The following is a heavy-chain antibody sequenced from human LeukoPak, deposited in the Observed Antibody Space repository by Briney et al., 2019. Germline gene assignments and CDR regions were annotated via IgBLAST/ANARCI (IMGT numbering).Heavy chain of an antibody. J-gene: IGHJ5*02. CDR2: ITFSGRTI. D-gene: IGHD6-25*01. CDR3: AKPGIGYTNCFDP. Sequence: GGSLRLSCAASGFSFSDYHMIWIRQPPGKGLEWVSYITFSGRTIHYAHSVKGRFTISSDNARRSLYLQINSLRADDTAVYYGAKPGIGYTNCFDPEGQGKLVTVTS. V-gene: IGHV3-11*01. CDR1: GFSFSDYH.